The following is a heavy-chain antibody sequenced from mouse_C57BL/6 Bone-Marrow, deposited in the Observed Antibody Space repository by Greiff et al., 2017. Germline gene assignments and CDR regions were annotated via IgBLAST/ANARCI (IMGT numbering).Heavy chain of an antibody. CDR3: ASFWYFDV. CDR2: IWSGGST. J-gene: IGHJ1*03. Sequence: VQRVESGPGLVQPSQSLSITCSVSGLSLTSYGVHWVRQSPGKGLEWLGVIWSGGSTDYNAAFISRLGISKDNSKSQVFFKMNSLQADDTAIYYCASFWYFDVWGTGTTVTVSS. V-gene: IGHV2-2*01. CDR1: GLSLTSYG.